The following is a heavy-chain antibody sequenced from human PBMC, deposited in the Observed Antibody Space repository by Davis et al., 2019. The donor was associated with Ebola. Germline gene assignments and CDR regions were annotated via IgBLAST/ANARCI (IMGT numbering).Heavy chain of an antibody. V-gene: IGHV4-59*12. D-gene: IGHD4-17*01. CDR3: ARERAGDYEVY. J-gene: IGHJ4*02. CDR2: IYYSGTT. Sequence: SETLSLTCTVSGDSMSDYYYNWIRQPPGRGLEWIGNIYYSGTTNLNPSLKSRVTISVDTSKNQFSLKLSSVTAADTAVYYCARERAGDYEVYWGQGTLVTVSS. CDR1: GDSMSDYY.